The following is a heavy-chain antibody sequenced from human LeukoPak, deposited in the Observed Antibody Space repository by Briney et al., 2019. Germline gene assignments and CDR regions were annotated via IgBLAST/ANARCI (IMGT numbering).Heavy chain of an antibody. Sequence: GGSLRLSCLVSGFSFNEYSMSWVRQVPGKGLEWVANIKEDGSEKYYLDSVKGRFTISRDNAKNSLYLQMNSLRAEDTAVYYCAREAGPIRSGSYYQNFDYWGQGTLVTVSS. CDR3: AREAGPIRSGSYYQNFDY. J-gene: IGHJ4*02. D-gene: IGHD3-10*01. CDR1: GFSFNEYS. CDR2: IKEDGSEK. V-gene: IGHV3-7*01.